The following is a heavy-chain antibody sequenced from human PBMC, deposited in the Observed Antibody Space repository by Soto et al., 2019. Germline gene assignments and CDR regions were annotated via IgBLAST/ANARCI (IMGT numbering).Heavy chain of an antibody. CDR2: ISYNGSNK. Sequence: GGSLTLSWAASGFTFSSYAIHWVRQAPGKGLGWVAFISYNGSNKYYADSVKGRFTISRDNSKNTLYLQMNSLRAEDTAVYYCARYLISSSSPGSYYYGMDVWGQRTTVTVSS. CDR1: GFTFSSYA. V-gene: IGHV3-30-3*01. J-gene: IGHJ6*02. CDR3: ARYLISSSSPGSYYYGMDV. D-gene: IGHD6-6*01.